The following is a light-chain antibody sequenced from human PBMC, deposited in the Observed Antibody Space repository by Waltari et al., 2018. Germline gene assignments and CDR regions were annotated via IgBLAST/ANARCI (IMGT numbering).Light chain of an antibody. CDR3: QVWDSSTAV. J-gene: IGLJ7*01. V-gene: IGLV3-9*01. CDR1: NIGGKN. CDR2: GDN. Sequence: SYDLTQPLPVSVALGQTARITCGGNNIGGKNVHWYQQKPGQAPLLVIYGDNNRPSRIPERFSGSNSENTATLTISRAQAADEADYYCQVWDSSTAVFGGGTQLTVL.